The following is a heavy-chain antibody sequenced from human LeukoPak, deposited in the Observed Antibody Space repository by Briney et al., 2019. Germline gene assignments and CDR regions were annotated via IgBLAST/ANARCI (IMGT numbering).Heavy chain of an antibody. CDR2: VHHGGAS. CDR1: GDSTTSHSW. J-gene: IGHJ4*02. CDR3: ASHVTVLGTRGFDF. D-gene: IGHD6-19*01. Sequence: SETLSLTCAVSGDSTTSHSWWSWVRQPPGKGLEWIGEVHHGGASNYDPSLESRVTISVDKSKNRFSLNLRSVTAPDTATYYCASHVTVLGTRGFDFWGRGTLVTVS. V-gene: IGHV4-4*02.